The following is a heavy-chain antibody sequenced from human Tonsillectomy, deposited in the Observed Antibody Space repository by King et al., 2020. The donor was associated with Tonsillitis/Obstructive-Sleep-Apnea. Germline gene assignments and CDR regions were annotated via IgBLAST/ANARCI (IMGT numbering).Heavy chain of an antibody. Sequence: VQLQESGPGLVKPSGTLSLTCAVSGGSISSSNWWSWVRQPPGKGLEWMGEIYHSGSTNYNPSRKSRVTISVEKSKNQFSLKLSSVTAADTAVYYCARAPSAQLLYQYWGQGTLVTVSS. CDR2: IYHSGST. CDR1: GGSISSSNW. J-gene: IGHJ4*02. CDR3: ARAPSAQLLYQY. V-gene: IGHV4-4*02. D-gene: IGHD2-2*02.